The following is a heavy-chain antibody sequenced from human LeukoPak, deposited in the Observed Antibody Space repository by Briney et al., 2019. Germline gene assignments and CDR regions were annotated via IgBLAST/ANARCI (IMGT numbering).Heavy chain of an antibody. CDR1: DGSIN. Sequence: PSETLSLTCTVSDGSINWGWIRQPPGKGLEWVGSMSYSGSTFYNPSLKSRVTMSVDTSKNQFSLKLSSVTAADTAVCYCARLVSSGTHGYFDYWGQGTLVAVSS. CDR2: MSYSGST. V-gene: IGHV4-39*07. CDR3: ARLVSSGTHGYFDY. J-gene: IGHJ4*02. D-gene: IGHD1-26*01.